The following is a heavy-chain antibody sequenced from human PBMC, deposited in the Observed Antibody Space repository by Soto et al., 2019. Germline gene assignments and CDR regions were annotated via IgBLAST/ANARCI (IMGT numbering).Heavy chain of an antibody. D-gene: IGHD3-10*01. CDR2: ISRSSTGI. CDR1: GFTFSLYS. V-gene: IGHV3-48*02. Sequence: EVQLVESGGGLVQPGGSLRLSCAASGFTFSLYSMSWVRQAPGKGVELVSYISRSSTGIHYADSVTGRFTISRDDAANSMHLQMNSLRDGDTVVYYCARAVTWGLDVWGQGTTVSISS. J-gene: IGHJ6*02. CDR3: ARAVTWGLDV.